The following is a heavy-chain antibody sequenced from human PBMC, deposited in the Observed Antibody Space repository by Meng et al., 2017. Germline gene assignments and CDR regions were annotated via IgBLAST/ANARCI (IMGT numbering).Heavy chain of an antibody. V-gene: IGHV1-69*13. Sequence: QVQLVQSGAEVKKPGASVKVSCKASGYTFTSYGISWVRQAPGQGLEWMGGIIPIFGTANYAQKFQGRVTITADESTSTAYMELSSLRSEDTAVYYCARDDYSNYLPFDYWGQGTLVTVSS. D-gene: IGHD4-11*01. J-gene: IGHJ4*02. CDR3: ARDDYSNYLPFDY. CDR2: IIPIFGTA. CDR1: GYTFTSYG.